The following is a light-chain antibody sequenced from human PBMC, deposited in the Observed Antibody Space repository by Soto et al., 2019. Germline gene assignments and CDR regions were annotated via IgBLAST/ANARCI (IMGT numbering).Light chain of an antibody. Sequence: EVVLTQSPGTLSLSPGDGATLSCRASQTVNTNYLIWYQHRPGQAPSLLIYGAFSRAPGIPDRFRGSGSGTDFTLTISRLEPEDFGVYYCQLYGDSRWTFGQGTK. CDR3: QLYGDSRWT. CDR2: GAF. CDR1: QTVNTNY. V-gene: IGKV3-20*01. J-gene: IGKJ1*01.